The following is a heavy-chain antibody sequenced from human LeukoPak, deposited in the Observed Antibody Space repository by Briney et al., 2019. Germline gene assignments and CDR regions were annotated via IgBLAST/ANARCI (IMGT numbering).Heavy chain of an antibody. V-gene: IGHV1-2*02. D-gene: IGHD6-19*01. CDR3: ATSSRGGNSFDI. J-gene: IGHJ3*02. Sequence: ASVKVSCKASGGTFSSYAISWVRQAPGQGLEWMGWINPNSGGTNYAQEFQGRVTMTRDTSISTAYMELSRLRSDDTAVYSCATSSRGGNSFDIWGQGTMVTVSS. CDR1: GGTFSSYA. CDR2: INPNSGGT.